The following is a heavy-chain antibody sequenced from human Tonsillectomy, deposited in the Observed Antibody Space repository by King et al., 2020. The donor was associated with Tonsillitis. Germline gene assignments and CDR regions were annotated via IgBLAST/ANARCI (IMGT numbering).Heavy chain of an antibody. CDR1: EYTFTDYY. CDR3: SREALAFDY. V-gene: IGHV1-2*02. Sequence: HEQLVQSGAEVKKPGASLKVSCKTSEYTFTDYYIHWVRQAPGQGLEWMGWVNPNSGGTNYAQKFQGRVTMTSDTSISTAYMELSRLRSDDMAVYYCSREALAFDYWGQGTLVPVSS. J-gene: IGHJ4*02. CDR2: VNPNSGGT.